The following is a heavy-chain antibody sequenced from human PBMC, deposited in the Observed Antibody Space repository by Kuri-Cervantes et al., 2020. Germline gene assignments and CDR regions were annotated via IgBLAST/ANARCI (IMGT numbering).Heavy chain of an antibody. J-gene: IGHJ5*02. V-gene: IGHV4-34*01. CDR1: GGSFSDYY. D-gene: IGHD1-26*01. Sequence: SETLSLTCAVYGGSFSDYYWNWIRQSPGKGLEWIGEVNHSGLTNYNSSLTSRLTMSIDTSKNQFSLKLASVTAADTAVYYCARIIYTGTGGWGWFDPWGQGTLVTVSS. CDR3: ARIIYTGTGGWGWFDP. CDR2: VNHSGLT.